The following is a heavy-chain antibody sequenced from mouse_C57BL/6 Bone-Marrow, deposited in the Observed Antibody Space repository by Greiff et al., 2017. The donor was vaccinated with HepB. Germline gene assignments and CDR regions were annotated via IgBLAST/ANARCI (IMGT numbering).Heavy chain of an antibody. D-gene: IGHD2-13*01. CDR2: IDPSDSYT. J-gene: IGHJ1*03. CDR1: GYTFTSYW. Sequence: QVQLKEPGAELVMPGASVKLSCKASGYTFTSYWMHWVKQRPGQGLEWIGEIDPSDSYTNYNQKFKGKSTLTVDKSSSTAYMQLSSLTSEDSAVYYCAREETTRYWYFDVWGTGTTVTVSS. CDR3: AREETTRYWYFDV. V-gene: IGHV1-69*01.